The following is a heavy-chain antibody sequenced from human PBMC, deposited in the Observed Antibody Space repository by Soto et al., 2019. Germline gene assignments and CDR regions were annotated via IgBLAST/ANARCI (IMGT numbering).Heavy chain of an antibody. Sequence: ASVKVSCKASGGTFSSYAISWVRQAPGQGLEWMGGIIPIFGTANYAQKFQGRVTVTADESTSTAYMELSSLRSEDTAVYYCARATRETYYYDSSGYSHLDYWGQGTLVTVSS. D-gene: IGHD3-22*01. V-gene: IGHV1-69*13. CDR1: GGTFSSYA. CDR3: ARATRETYYYDSSGYSHLDY. CDR2: IIPIFGTA. J-gene: IGHJ4*02.